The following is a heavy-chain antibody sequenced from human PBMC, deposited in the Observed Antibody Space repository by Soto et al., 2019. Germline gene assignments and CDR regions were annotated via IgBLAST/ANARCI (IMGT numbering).Heavy chain of an antibody. V-gene: IGHV4-39*01. D-gene: IGHD4-17*01. CDR1: GGSISSSSYY. Sequence: SETLSLTCTVSGGSISSSSYYWGWIRQPPGKGLEWIGSIYYSGSTYYNPSLKSRVTISVDTSKNQFSLKLSSVTAADTAVYYCARRTVTTITHYYYYYMDVWGKGTTVTVSS. CDR3: ARRTVTTITHYYYYYMDV. J-gene: IGHJ6*03. CDR2: IYYSGST.